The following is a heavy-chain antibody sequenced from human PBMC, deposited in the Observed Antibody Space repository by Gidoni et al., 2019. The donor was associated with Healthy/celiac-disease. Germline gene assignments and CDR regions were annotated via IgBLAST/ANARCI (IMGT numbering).Heavy chain of an antibody. J-gene: IGHJ4*02. V-gene: IGHV4-39*01. CDR2: IYYSGST. CDR1: GGSISSSSYY. D-gene: IGHD1-26*01. CDR3: ARHTEPGHLFDY. Sequence: QLQLQESGPGLVKPSETLSLPCTVSGGSISSSSYYWGWIRQPPGKGLEWIGSIYYSGSTYYNPSLKSRVTISVDTSKNQFSLKLSSVTAADTAVYYCARHTEPGHLFDYWGQGTLVTVSS.